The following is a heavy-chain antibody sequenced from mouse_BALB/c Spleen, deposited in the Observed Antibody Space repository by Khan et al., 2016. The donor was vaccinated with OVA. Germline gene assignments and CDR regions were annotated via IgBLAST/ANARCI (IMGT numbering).Heavy chain of an antibody. D-gene: IGHD1-1*01. CDR3: ARSLIYYYGSSPY. V-gene: IGHV3-2*02. J-gene: IGHJ3*01. CDR1: GYSITSDYA. CDR2: ISYSGST. Sequence: DVQLQESGPGLVKPSQSLSLTCTVTGYSITSDYAWNWIRQFPGNKLEWMGYISYSGSTSYNPSLKSRISITRDTSKNQFFLQLNSVTTEDTATYYCARSLIYYYGSSPYWGQGTLVTVSA.